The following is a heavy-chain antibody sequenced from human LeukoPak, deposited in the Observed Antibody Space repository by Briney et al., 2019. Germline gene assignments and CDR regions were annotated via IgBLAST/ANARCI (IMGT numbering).Heavy chain of an antibody. Sequence: TSETLSLTCTVSGGSINTNNYYWGWIRQPPGKGLEWIGSIYYSGSTYYNPSLKSRVTISVDTSKNQFSLKLSSVTAADTAVYYCARHRQGYSSSWYDGYYYYYMDVWGKGTTVTVSS. CDR1: GGSINTNNYY. V-gene: IGHV4-39*01. J-gene: IGHJ6*03. D-gene: IGHD6-13*01. CDR2: IYYSGST. CDR3: ARHRQGYSSSWYDGYYYYYMDV.